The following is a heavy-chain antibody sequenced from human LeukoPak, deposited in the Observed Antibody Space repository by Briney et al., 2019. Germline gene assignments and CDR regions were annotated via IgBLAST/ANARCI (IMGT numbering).Heavy chain of an antibody. CDR3: AKASTGPRRYYYDSSGYYASDY. D-gene: IGHD3-22*01. CDR1: GFTFSGYG. Sequence: GGSLRLSCAASGFTFSGYGMHWVRQAPGKGLEWVAFIRYDGSNKYYADSVKGRFTISRDNSKNTLYLQMNSLRAEDTAVYYCAKASTGPRRYYYDSSGYYASDYWGQGTLVTVSS. J-gene: IGHJ4*02. CDR2: IRYDGSNK. V-gene: IGHV3-30*02.